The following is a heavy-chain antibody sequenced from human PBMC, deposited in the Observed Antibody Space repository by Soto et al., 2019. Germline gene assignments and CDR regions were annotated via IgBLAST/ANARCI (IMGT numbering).Heavy chain of an antibody. J-gene: IGHJ4*02. CDR1: GFTFSNYE. CDR3: ARSRNEYFEY. V-gene: IGHV3-48*03. Sequence: EVQLVESGGGLVQTGGSLRLSCAASGFTFSNYEMNWVRQAPGKGLEWVSYIPASGGTIHYADSVKGRFTISRDNARKSLYLQMNSLRVEDTAVYYCARSRNEYFEYWGQGSLVTVSS. CDR2: IPASGGTI. D-gene: IGHD1-1*01.